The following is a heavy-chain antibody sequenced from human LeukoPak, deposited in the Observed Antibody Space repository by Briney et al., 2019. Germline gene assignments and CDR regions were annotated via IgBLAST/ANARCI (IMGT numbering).Heavy chain of an antibody. D-gene: IGHD3-16*02. Sequence: GGSLRLSCAASGFTFSSYAMSWVRQAPGKGLEWVSAISGSGGSTYYADSVKGWFTISRDNSKNTLYLQMNSLRAEDTAVYYCAKVGDYVWGSYRTPHDYWGQGTLVTVSS. CDR1: GFTFSSYA. CDR2: ISGSGGST. V-gene: IGHV3-23*01. J-gene: IGHJ4*02. CDR3: AKVGDYVWGSYRTPHDY.